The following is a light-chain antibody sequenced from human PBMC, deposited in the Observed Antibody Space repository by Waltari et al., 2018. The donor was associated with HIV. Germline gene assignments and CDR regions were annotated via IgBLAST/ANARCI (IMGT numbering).Light chain of an antibody. CDR3: QAWDNNAAV. CDR2: EDR. Sequence: SYELTQPPPLPVSPGLTATITCSGNKSGDKYVSWYQQRPGQSPALVIFEDRERPSGIPERCSGSNSGNTATLTVSGTQNMDEADYYCQAWDNNAAVFGGGTKLTVL. J-gene: IGLJ2*01. CDR1: KSGDKY. V-gene: IGLV3-1*01.